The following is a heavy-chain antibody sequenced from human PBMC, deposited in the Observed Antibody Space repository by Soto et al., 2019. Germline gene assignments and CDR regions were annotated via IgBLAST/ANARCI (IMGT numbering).Heavy chain of an antibody. CDR1: GFTFSDYS. V-gene: IGHV3-48*02. Sequence: EVQLVESGGGWVQPGGSLRLSCAASGFTFSDYSMNWVRQAPGKGLEWVSYISRSSSSTYYADSVKGRFTISRDNAKNSLYLQMNNLRDEDTAVYYCARGLYDAWAPPVDVWGQGTTVTVFS. CDR2: ISRSSSST. J-gene: IGHJ6*02. CDR3: ARGLYDAWAPPVDV. D-gene: IGHD3-3*01.